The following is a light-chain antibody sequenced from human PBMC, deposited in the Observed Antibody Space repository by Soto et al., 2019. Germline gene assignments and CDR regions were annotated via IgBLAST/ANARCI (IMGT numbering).Light chain of an antibody. CDR1: QSVSSGF. V-gene: IGKV3-20*01. J-gene: IGKJ1*01. CDR2: GAS. CDR3: QQYCVSPRT. Sequence: EIVLTQSPGTLSLSPGERATLSCRASQSVSSGFLAWYQQKPGQATRLLIYGASSRATGIPDRFSGSGSGTDFTLTISRLEPEDFAVYYCQQYCVSPRTFGQGTKVEIK.